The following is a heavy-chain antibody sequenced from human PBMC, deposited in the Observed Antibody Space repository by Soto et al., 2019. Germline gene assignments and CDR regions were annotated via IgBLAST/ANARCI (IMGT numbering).Heavy chain of an antibody. D-gene: IGHD1-1*01. CDR2: INQGESQM. CDR1: GFICSSNW. V-gene: IGHV3-7*01. J-gene: IGHJ4*02. Sequence: DVQLVESGGGLVQPGDSLRLSCATSGFICSSNWMTWVRQAPGKGLEWVASINQGESQMYYVDSVKGRFTISRDTVKNSIYLQMKSLRADDTAGYYCARDGWNWNDVDYWGRGTLVTVSS. CDR3: ARDGWNWNDVDY.